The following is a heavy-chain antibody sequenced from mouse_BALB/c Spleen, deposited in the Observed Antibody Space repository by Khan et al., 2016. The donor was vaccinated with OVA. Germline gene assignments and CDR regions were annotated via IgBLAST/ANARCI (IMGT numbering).Heavy chain of an antibody. CDR1: GFTFSRFG. Sequence: EVMLVESGGGLVQPGGSRKLPCAASGFTFSRFGMHWVRQAPEKGLEWVAYISSGSSTIYYADTVKGRFTISRDNPKNTLFLQMTSLRSEDTAMYYCARDSNFDYWGQGTTLTVSS. CDR3: ARDSNFDY. V-gene: IGHV5-17*02. CDR2: ISSGSSTI. J-gene: IGHJ2*01.